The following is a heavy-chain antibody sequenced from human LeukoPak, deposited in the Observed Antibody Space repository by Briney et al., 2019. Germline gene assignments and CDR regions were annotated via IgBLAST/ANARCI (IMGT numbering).Heavy chain of an antibody. CDR2: ISSRSYI. CDR3: ARYRLVWLPVPDFNY. D-gene: IGHD5-24*01. Sequence: GGSLRLSCAASGFTFSSHSMNWVRQAPGKGLEWASSISSRSYIYYADSVKGRFTISRDNAKNSLYLQMNSLRAEDTAVYYCARYRLVWLPVPDFNYWGQGTLVTVSS. J-gene: IGHJ4*02. V-gene: IGHV3-21*01. CDR1: GFTFSSHS.